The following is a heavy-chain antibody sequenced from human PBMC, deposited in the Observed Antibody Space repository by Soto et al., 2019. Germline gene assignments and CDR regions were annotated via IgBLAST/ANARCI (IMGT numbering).Heavy chain of an antibody. CDR1: GGSISSSNW. CDR3: XXXXXXQLIDY. CDR2: IYHSGST. V-gene: IGHV4-4*02. Sequence: QVQLQESGPGLVKPSGTLSLTCAVSGGSISSSNWWSXVRQPPXKGLEWIGEIYHSGSTNYNPSLKSRVTXXXXXXXXXXXXXXXXXXXXXXXXXXXXXXXXXQLIDYWGQGTLVTVSS. J-gene: IGHJ4*02. D-gene: IGHD6-13*01.